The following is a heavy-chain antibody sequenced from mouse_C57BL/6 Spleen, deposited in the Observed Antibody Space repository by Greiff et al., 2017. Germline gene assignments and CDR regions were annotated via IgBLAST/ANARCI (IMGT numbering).Heavy chain of an antibody. CDR2: IYPSDSET. V-gene: IGHV1-61*01. CDR1: GYTFTSYW. D-gene: IGHD1-1*01. CDR3: ARPYYYGSTILWYFDV. Sequence: QVQLQQPGAELVRPGSSVKLSCKASGYTFTSYWMDWVKQRPGQGLEWIGNIYPSDSETHYNQKFKDQATLTVDQSSRTAYMQLSSLTSEDSAVYYCARPYYYGSTILWYFDVWGTGTTVTVSS. J-gene: IGHJ1*03.